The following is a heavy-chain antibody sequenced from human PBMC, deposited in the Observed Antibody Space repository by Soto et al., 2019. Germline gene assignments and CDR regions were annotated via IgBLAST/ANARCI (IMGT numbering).Heavy chain of an antibody. CDR1: GGCFSGYY. CDR2: INHSVST. V-gene: IGHV4-34*01. J-gene: IGHJ5*01. D-gene: IGHD2-2*01. CDR3: ATGYCSSTSCYGGGWFDS. Sequence: XATLSLTCAVCGGCFSGYYWSWIRQPPGKGLEWIGEINHSVSTNYNPSLKSRVTISVDTSKNQFSLKLSSVTAADTAVYYCATGYCSSTSCYGGGWFDSWGQGTLVTVSS.